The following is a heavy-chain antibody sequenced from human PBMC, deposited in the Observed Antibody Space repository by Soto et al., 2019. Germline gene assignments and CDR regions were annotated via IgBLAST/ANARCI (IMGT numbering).Heavy chain of an antibody. CDR2: IIPIFGTA. V-gene: IGHV1-69*12. CDR1: GGTFSSYA. CDR3: ATRTAAPGGYNWFDP. J-gene: IGHJ5*02. D-gene: IGHD1-26*01. Sequence: QVQLVQSGAEVKKPGSSVKVSCKASGGTFSSYAISWVRQAPGQGLEWMGGIIPIFGTANYAQKFQGRVTIXXDXSXITAYLELSSLRSEDTAVYYCATRTAAPGGYNWFDPWGQGTLVTVSS.